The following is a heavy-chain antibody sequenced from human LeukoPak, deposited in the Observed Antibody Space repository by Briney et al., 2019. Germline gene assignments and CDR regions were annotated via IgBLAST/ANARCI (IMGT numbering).Heavy chain of an antibody. D-gene: IGHD2-2*01. CDR2: IYTSGST. V-gene: IGHV4-61*02. CDR1: GGSISSGSYY. CDR3: ARDYCSSTSCYFDY. Sequence: KPSQTPSLTCTVSGGSISSGSYYWSWIRQPAGKGLEWIGRIYTSGSTNYNPSLKSRVTISVDTSKNQFSLKLSPVTAADTAVYYCARDYCSSTSCYFDYWGQGTLVTVSS. J-gene: IGHJ4*02.